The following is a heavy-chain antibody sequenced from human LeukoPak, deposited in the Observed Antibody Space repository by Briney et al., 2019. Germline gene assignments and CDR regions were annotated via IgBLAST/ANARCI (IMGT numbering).Heavy chain of an antibody. V-gene: IGHV4-38-2*02. D-gene: IGHD3-10*01. CDR2: IYHSGST. Sequence: PSETLSLTCTVSGYSISSGYYWGWIRQPPGQGLEWIGSIYHSGSTYYNPSLKSRVTISLDTSKNQFSLKLSSVTAADTAVYYCASLVRGFRSDFDYWGQGTLVTVSS. J-gene: IGHJ4*02. CDR1: GYSISSGYY. CDR3: ASLVRGFRSDFDY.